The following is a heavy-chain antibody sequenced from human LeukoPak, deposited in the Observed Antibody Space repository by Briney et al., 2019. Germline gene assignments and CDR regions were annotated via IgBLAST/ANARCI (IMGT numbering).Heavy chain of an antibody. CDR2: INHSGST. CDR1: GGSFSGYY. D-gene: IGHD5-18*01. Sequence: PSETLSLTCAVCGGSFSGYYWSWIRQPPGKGLEWIGEINHSGSTNYNPSLKSRVTISVDTSKNQFSLKLSSVTAADTAVYYCAIRRGYSYGYGPWGQGTLVTVSS. V-gene: IGHV4-34*01. CDR3: AIRRGYSYGYGP. J-gene: IGHJ4*02.